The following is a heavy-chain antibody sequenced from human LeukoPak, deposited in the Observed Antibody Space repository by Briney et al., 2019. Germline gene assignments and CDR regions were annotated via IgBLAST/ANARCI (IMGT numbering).Heavy chain of an antibody. CDR3: ARHRDYYFDY. V-gene: IGHV4-39*01. CDR1: GGSISSSSYY. CDR2: IYYSGST. D-gene: IGHD3/OR15-3a*01. J-gene: IGHJ4*02. Sequence: PSETLSLTCTVSGGSISSSSYYWGWIRQPPGKGLEWIGSIYYSGSTSYNPSLKSRVTISVDTSKNQFSLKLSSVTAADTAVYYCARHRDYYFDYWGQGTLVTVSS.